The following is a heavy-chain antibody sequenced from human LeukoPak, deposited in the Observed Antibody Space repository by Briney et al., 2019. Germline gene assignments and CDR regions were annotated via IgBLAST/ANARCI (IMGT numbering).Heavy chain of an antibody. CDR2: IIPIFGTA. Sequence: SVKVSCKASGGTFSSYAIIWVRQAPGQGLEWMGGIIPIFGTANYAQKFQGRVTITTDESTSTAYMELSSLRSEDTAVYYCARALYILGSPVQLPPDYWGQGTLVTVSS. CDR3: ARALYILGSPVQLPPDY. J-gene: IGHJ4*02. CDR1: GGTFSSYA. V-gene: IGHV1-69*05. D-gene: IGHD2-2*01.